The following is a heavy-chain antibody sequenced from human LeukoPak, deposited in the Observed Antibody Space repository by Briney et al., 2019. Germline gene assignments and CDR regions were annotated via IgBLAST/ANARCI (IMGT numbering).Heavy chain of an antibody. CDR3: ANIEPGTMRYFDY. Sequence: PGGSLRLSCAASGFTFSSYWMSWVRQAPGKGLEWVANIKRDGSDKYYVDSVKGRFTISRGNTKNSLYLQMNSLRAEDTAVYYCANIEPGTMRYFDYWGQGTLVTVSS. D-gene: IGHD3-22*01. CDR1: GFTFSSYW. V-gene: IGHV3-7*01. CDR2: IKRDGSDK. J-gene: IGHJ4*02.